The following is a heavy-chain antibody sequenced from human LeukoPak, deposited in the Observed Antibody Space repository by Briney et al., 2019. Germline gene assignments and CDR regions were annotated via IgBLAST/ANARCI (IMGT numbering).Heavy chain of an antibody. D-gene: IGHD3-10*01. CDR1: GFTFSDYY. Sequence: GGSLRLSCAASGFTFSDYYMSWIRQAPGAGLEWVSYISSSGSTIYYADSVKGRFTISRDNAKNSLYLQMNSLRVEDTAVYYCALTPDYYGSGSFDYWGQGTLVTVSS. CDR2: ISSSGSTI. CDR3: ALTPDYYGSGSFDY. V-gene: IGHV3-11*04. J-gene: IGHJ4*02.